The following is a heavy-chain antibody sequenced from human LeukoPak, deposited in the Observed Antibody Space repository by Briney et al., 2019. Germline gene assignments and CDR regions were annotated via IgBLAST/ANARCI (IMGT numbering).Heavy chain of an antibody. CDR2: INPNSGGT. Sequence: ASVKVSCKASGYTFTGYYMHWVRQAPGQGLEWMEWINPNSGGTNYAQKFQGRVTMTRDTSISTAYMELSRLRSDDTAVYYCARPTYYYDSSGYYYLDYWGQGTLVTVSS. V-gene: IGHV1-2*02. CDR3: ARPTYYYDSSGYYYLDY. J-gene: IGHJ4*02. D-gene: IGHD3-22*01. CDR1: GYTFTGYY.